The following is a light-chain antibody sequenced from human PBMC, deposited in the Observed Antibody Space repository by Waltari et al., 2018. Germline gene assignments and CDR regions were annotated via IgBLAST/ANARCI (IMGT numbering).Light chain of an antibody. CDR3: SVKRGSNTVV. V-gene: IGLV2-14*03. Sequence: QSALTQPASVSGSPGQSITISCTGASSDYSNYVCWYQHHPGKAPKLMIYDVSNRPSGVSNRCSGAKSGSTASLTISGLQAEDEADYYCSVKRGSNTVVVGGGTKLTVL. J-gene: IGLJ2*01. CDR2: DVS. CDR1: SSDYSNY.